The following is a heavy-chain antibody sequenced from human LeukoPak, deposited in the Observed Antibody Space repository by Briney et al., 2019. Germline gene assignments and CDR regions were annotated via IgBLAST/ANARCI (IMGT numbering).Heavy chain of an antibody. Sequence: HAGGSLRLSSAASGFTFDNYGMHWVRQAPGKGLEWVAFIRSDGSIEFYADSVKGRFTISRDNSKNTLYLQVNSLRAEDTAVYFCAKDVPAAYFDYWGQGTLVTVSS. CDR1: GFTFDNYG. CDR3: AKDVPAAYFDY. J-gene: IGHJ4*02. D-gene: IGHD2-2*01. CDR2: IRSDGSIE. V-gene: IGHV3-30*02.